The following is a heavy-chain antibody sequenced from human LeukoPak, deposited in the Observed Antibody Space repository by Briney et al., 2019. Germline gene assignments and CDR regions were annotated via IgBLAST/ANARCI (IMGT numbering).Heavy chain of an antibody. Sequence: GGSLRLSCAASGFTFSSYGMHWVRQAPGKGLEWVAVISYDGSNKYYADSVKGRFAISRDNSKNTLYLQMNSLRAEDTAVYYCANLLRWEPYWGQGTLVTVSS. V-gene: IGHV3-30*18. CDR2: ISYDGSNK. J-gene: IGHJ4*02. CDR3: ANLLRWEPY. D-gene: IGHD4-23*01. CDR1: GFTFSSYG.